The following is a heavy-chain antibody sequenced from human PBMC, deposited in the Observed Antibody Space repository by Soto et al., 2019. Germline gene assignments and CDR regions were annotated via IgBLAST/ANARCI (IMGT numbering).Heavy chain of an antibody. CDR1: GFTFSSYW. J-gene: IGHJ6*02. V-gene: IGHV3-74*01. D-gene: IGHD6-6*01. Sequence: GGSLRLSCAASGFTFSSYWMHWVRQAPGKGLVWVSRINSDGSSTSYADSVKGRFTISRDNAKNTLYLQMNSLRAEDTAVYYCARDAYSSSSPRSYYYYGMDVWGQGTTVTVSS. CDR2: INSDGSST. CDR3: ARDAYSSSSPRSYYYYGMDV.